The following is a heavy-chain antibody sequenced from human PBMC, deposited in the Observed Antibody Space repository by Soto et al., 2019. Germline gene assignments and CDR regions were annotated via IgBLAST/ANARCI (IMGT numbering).Heavy chain of an antibody. Sequence: QVQLVQSGAEVKKPGASVKVSCMASGYTFTNYSINWVRQAPGQGLEWMGWMNPNSGNKGYSQKFQGRVTMTRNTSISTADLERRSLKDTDMALYYCAIAVAGFDVWGHGTMVTVSS. CDR3: AIAVAGFDV. CDR2: MNPNSGNK. D-gene: IGHD6-13*01. CDR1: GYTFTNYS. V-gene: IGHV1-8*01. J-gene: IGHJ3*01.